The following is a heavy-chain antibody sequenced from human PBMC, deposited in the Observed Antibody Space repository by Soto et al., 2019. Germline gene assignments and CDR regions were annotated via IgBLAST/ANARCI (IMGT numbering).Heavy chain of an antibody. CDR2: IIPIFGTA. CDR3: AREIAARPGYYYYGMDV. D-gene: IGHD6-6*01. Sequence: SVKVSCKASGGTFSSYAISWVRQAPGQGLEWMGGIIPIFGTANYAQKFQGRVTITADESTSTAYMELSSLRSEDTAVYYCAREIAARPGYYYYGMDVWGQGTTVTVS. CDR1: GGTFSSYA. J-gene: IGHJ6*02. V-gene: IGHV1-69*13.